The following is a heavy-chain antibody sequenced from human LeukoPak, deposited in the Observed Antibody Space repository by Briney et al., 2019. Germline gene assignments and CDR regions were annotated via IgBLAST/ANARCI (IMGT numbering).Heavy chain of an antibody. CDR2: ISAYNGNT. V-gene: IGHV1-18*01. CDR3: ARVSGVGYCSSTSCYHYYMDV. CDR1: GYTFSSYG. Sequence: ASVKVSCKASGYTFSSYGINWVRQAPGQGLEWMGWISAYNGNTNYAQKLQGRVTMTTDTSTSTAYMELRSLRSDDTAVYYCARVSGVGYCSSTSCYHYYMDVWGKGTTVTISS. J-gene: IGHJ6*03. D-gene: IGHD2-2*03.